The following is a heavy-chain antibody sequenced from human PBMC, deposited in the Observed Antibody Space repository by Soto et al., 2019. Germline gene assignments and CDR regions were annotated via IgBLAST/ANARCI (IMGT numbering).Heavy chain of an antibody. D-gene: IGHD6-6*01. CDR3: ARDPMSSSHREGFDY. J-gene: IGHJ4*02. Sequence: ASETLSLTCTVSGGSISSYYWSWIRQPPGKGLEWIGYIYYSGSTNYNPSLKSRVTISVDTSKNQFSLKLSSVTAADTAVYYRARDPMSSSHREGFDYWGQGTLVTVSS. CDR2: IYYSGST. V-gene: IGHV4-59*01. CDR1: GGSISSYY.